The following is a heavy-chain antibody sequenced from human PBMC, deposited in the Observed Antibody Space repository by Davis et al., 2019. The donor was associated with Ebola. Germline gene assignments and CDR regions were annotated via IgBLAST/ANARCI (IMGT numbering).Heavy chain of an antibody. D-gene: IGHD7-27*01. V-gene: IGHV1-2*02. J-gene: IGHJ6*02. CDR3: ARDELQLGGTMSPHNLDYYYGMDV. Sequence: ASVKVSCKASGYTFTGYYMHWVRQAPGQGLEWMGWINPNSGGTNYAQKFQGRVTMTRDTSISTAYMELSRLRSEDTAVYYCARDELQLGGTMSPHNLDYYYGMDVWGQGTTVTVSS. CDR2: INPNSGGT. CDR1: GYTFTGYY.